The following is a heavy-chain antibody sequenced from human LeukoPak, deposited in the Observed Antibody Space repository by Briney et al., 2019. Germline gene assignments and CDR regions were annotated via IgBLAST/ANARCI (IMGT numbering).Heavy chain of an antibody. D-gene: IGHD6-13*01. CDR3: ARGRERIAAAGTLPNWFDP. J-gene: IGHJ5*02. Sequence: ASVKVSCKASGYTFTGYYMHWVRQAPGQGLEWMGWINPKSGGTNYAQKFQGRVTMTRDTSISTAYMELSRLRSDDTAVYYCARGRERIAAAGTLPNWFDPWGQGTLVTVSS. CDR2: INPKSGGT. V-gene: IGHV1-2*02. CDR1: GYTFTGYY.